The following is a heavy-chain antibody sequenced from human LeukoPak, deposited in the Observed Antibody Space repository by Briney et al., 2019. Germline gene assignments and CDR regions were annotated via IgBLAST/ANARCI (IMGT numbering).Heavy chain of an antibody. J-gene: IGHJ4*02. V-gene: IGHV3-72*01. Sequence: GGSLRLSCAASGFTFSDHYMDWVRQAPGKGLDWVGRTRNKANSYTTEYAASVKGRFTISRDDSKNLLYLQMNSLKSEDTAVYYCASVMVTTDPFPYYFDYRGQGNLVTVSS. CDR2: TRNKANSYTT. D-gene: IGHD4-17*01. CDR3: ASVMVTTDPFPYYFDY. CDR1: GFTFSDHY.